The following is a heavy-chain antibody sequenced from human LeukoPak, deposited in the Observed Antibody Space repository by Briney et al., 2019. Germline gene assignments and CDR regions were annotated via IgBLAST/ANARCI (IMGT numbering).Heavy chain of an antibody. J-gene: IGHJ4*02. D-gene: IGHD6-13*01. CDR1: GFTFSTSA. V-gene: IGHV3-48*03. CDR2: ISSSGSTI. Sequence: GGSLRLSCAASGFTFSTSAMNWVRQAPGKGLEWVSYISSSGSTIYSADSVKGRFTISRDNAKNSLYLQMNSLRAEDTAVYYCAREREQQQLDYWGQGTLVTVSS. CDR3: AREREQQQLDY.